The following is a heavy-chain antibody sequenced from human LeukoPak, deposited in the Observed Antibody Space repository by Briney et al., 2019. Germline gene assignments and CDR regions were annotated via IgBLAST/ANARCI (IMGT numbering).Heavy chain of an antibody. J-gene: IGHJ4*02. D-gene: IGHD1-20*01. CDR3: AEKMSITAASQVDY. Sequence: GGSLRLSCAASGFTFSSYSMSWVRQAPGKGLEWVSAISSSGGSTDYTDSVKGRFTISRDNSKNTLYLQMNSLRAEDTAVHYCAEKMSITAASQVDYWGQGTLVTVSS. V-gene: IGHV3-23*01. CDR1: GFTFSSYS. CDR2: ISSSGGST.